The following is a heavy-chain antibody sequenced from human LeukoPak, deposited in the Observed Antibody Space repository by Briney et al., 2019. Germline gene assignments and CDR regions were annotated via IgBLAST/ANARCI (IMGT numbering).Heavy chain of an antibody. J-gene: IGHJ4*02. CDR1: GGSFSGYY. Sequence: SETLSLTCAVYGGSFSGYYWSWIRQPPGKGLEWIGEINHSGSTNYNPSLKSRVTISVGTSKNQFSLKLSSVTAADTAVYYCARVPDTAMVTGHFDYWGQGTLVTVSS. CDR2: INHSGST. V-gene: IGHV4-34*01. D-gene: IGHD5-18*01. CDR3: ARVPDTAMVTGHFDY.